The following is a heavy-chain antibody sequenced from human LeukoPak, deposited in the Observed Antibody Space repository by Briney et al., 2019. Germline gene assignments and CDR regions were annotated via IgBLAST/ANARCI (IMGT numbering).Heavy chain of an antibody. Sequence: SQTLSLTCAISGDSVSSNSAARNWIRQSPSRGLEWLGRTYYRSKWYNDYAVSMKSRITINPDTSKNQFSLQLNSVTPEDTAVYYCASGIVGATQGYYYYYMDVWGKGTTVTVSS. CDR1: GDSVSSNSAA. CDR2: TYYRSKWYN. CDR3: ASGIVGATQGYYYYYMDV. J-gene: IGHJ6*03. D-gene: IGHD1-26*01. V-gene: IGHV6-1*01.